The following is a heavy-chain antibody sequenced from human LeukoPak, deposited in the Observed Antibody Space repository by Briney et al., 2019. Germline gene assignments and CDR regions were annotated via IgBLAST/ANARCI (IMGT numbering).Heavy chain of an antibody. CDR1: GGSLSSGGYY. D-gene: IGHD4-23*01. CDR2: IYHSGIT. CDR3: AINYGGFSGATAFDI. J-gene: IGHJ3*02. Sequence: PSETLSLTCAVSGGSLSSGGYYWSWLRQPTGRGMEWIGYIYHSGITYSNPSLKSRSTISVDSSKNQFSLKLSSVTAADTAVYYCAINYGGFSGATAFDIWGQGTMVTVSS. V-gene: IGHV4-30-2*01.